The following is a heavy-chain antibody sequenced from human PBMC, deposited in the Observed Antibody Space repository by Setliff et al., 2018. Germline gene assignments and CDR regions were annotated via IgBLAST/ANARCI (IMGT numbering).Heavy chain of an antibody. CDR3: ARMSGFLYMDV. CDR2: XXXXXXX. J-gene: IGHJ6*03. CDR1: DDSISSRHYY. D-gene: IGHD3-3*01. V-gene: IGHV4-61*02. Sequence: PSETLSLTCTVSDDSISSRHYYWSWIRQPAGKGLEXLXXXXXXXXXXXXXXLKGXAXLSIDASKRQFSLKLTSVTAADTAVYYCARMSGFLYMDVWGKGTTVTVSS.